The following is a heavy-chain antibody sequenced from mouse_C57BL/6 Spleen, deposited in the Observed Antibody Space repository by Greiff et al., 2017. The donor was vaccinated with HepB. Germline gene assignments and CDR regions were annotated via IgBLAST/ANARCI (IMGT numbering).Heavy chain of an antibody. J-gene: IGHJ3*01. V-gene: IGHV5-17*01. CDR1: GFTFSDYG. Sequence: EVQGVESGGGLVKPGGSLKLSCAASGFTFSDYGMHWVRQAPEKGLEWVAYISSGSSTIYYADTVKGRFTISRDNAKNTLFLQMTSLRSEDTAMYYCARRKISQGFAYWGQGTLVTVSA. CDR3: ARRKISQGFAY. CDR2: ISSGSSTI.